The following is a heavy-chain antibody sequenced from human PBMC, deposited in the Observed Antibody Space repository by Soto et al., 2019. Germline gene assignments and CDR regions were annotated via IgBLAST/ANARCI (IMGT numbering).Heavy chain of an antibody. D-gene: IGHD1-26*01. J-gene: IGHJ3*01. V-gene: IGHV3-11*01. CDR2: MTRSGSSS. CDR1: GFTFSDHY. CDR3: ARELSGISFAFDL. Sequence: QVQLVESGGDLVKPGGSLRLSCAAPGFTFSDHYMSWIRQAPGKGLEWISYMTRSGSSSSYADSVKGRVTISRGNAKNSLYLQMNSLRGDGTGVYYCARELSGISFAFDLWGQATLVT.